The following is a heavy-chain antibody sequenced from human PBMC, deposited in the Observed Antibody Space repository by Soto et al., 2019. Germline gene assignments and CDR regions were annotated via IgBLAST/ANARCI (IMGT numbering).Heavy chain of an antibody. CDR3: ARVAY. V-gene: IGHV3-21*01. Sequence: PGGSLRLSCTASGFTFGDYAMSWVRQAPGKGLEWVASISSGSSDTWYADSVKGRFIISRDNAQNSLFLQMNTLRPEDTAMYYCARVAYWGPGTQVTVSS. J-gene: IGHJ4*02. CDR1: GFTFGDYA. CDR2: ISSGSSDT.